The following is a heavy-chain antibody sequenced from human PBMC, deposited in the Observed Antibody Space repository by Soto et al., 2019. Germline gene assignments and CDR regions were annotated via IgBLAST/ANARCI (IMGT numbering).Heavy chain of an antibody. CDR1: GGSISSSSYY. CDR2: IYYSGST. CDR3: ARINYYGSGSYEGRFDY. V-gene: IGHV4-39*01. J-gene: IGHJ4*02. D-gene: IGHD3-10*01. Sequence: SETLSLTCTVSGGSISSSSYYWGWIRQPPGKGLEWIGSIYYSGSTYYNPSLKSRVTISVDTSKNQFSLKLSSVTAADTAVYYCARINYYGSGSYEGRFDYWGQGTLVTVSS.